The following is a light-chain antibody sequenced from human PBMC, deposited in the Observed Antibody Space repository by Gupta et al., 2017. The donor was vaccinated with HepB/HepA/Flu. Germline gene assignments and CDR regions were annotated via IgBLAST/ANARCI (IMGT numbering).Light chain of an antibody. CDR2: GTS. Sequence: IVLTQSPGTLSLSPGERATLSCRASQSVSSSYLAWYQQKPGQAPRLLIYGTSNRATGIPDRFSGSGSGTDFTLTISRLEPEDFAVYYCKQYANSFTFGPGTKVDIK. CDR1: QSVSSSY. CDR3: KQYANSFT. J-gene: IGKJ3*01. V-gene: IGKV3-20*01.